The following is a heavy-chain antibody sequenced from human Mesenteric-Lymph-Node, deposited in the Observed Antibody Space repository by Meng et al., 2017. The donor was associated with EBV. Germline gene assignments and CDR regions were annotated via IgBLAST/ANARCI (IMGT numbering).Heavy chain of an antibody. CDR2: TYYRSKWYN. J-gene: IGHJ4*02. CDR1: GDSVYNTNVA. V-gene: IGHV6-1*01. CDR3: SRESWRAFDY. Sequence: AQLQQSGPGLVKPSQSLLPTCAISGDSVYNTNVAWNWIRQSPSRGLEWLGRTYYRSKWYNEYAQSVKGRITINPDTSKSEFSLQLNSVTPDDTAVYYCSRESWRAFDYWGQGTLVTVSS.